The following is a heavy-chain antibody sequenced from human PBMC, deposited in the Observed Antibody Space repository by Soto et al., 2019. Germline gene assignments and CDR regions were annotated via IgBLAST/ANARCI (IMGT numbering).Heavy chain of an antibody. CDR1: GFTFSSYV. Sequence: GGSLRLSCAASGFTFSSYVMSWVRRVPGKGLEWVSPISDSGGSTYYADSVKGRFIISRDSSKNTLYLQMNGLRAEDTALYYCAKDYYDNRGPDYWGQGTLVTVSS. CDR3: AKDYYDNRGPDY. CDR2: ISDSGGST. D-gene: IGHD3-22*01. J-gene: IGHJ4*02. V-gene: IGHV3-23*01.